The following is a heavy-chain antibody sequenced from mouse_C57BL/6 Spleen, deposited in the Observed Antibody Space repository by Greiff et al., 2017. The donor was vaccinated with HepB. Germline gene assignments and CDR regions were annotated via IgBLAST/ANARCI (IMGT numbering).Heavy chain of an antibody. CDR2: IYPGVGDT. V-gene: IGHV1-82*01. Sequence: QVQLKESGPELVKPGASVKISCKASGYAFSSSWMNWVKQRPGKGLEWIGRIYPGVGDTNYNGKFKGKATLTADKSSSTAYMQLSSLTSEDSAVYFCARGGNYEGFDYWGQGTTLTVSS. CDR3: ARGGNYEGFDY. D-gene: IGHD2-1*01. J-gene: IGHJ2*01. CDR1: GYAFSSSW.